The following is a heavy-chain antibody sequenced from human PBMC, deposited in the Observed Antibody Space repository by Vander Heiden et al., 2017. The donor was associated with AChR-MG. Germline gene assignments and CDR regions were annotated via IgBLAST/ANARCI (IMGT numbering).Heavy chain of an antibody. V-gene: IGHV3-23*01. CDR1: GFTFGGCA. CDR3: AHMRAGGHDY. CDR2: ISGSGGST. D-gene: IGHD3-10*01. Sequence: EVQLLESGGGLVQTGGPLRLSCAASGFTFGGCARSGVRQAPGKGLGWVSAISGSGGSTYYADSVKGRFTISRDNSRNTLYLQMNSLRAEDTAVYYCAHMRAGGHDYWGQGTLVTVSS. J-gene: IGHJ4*02.